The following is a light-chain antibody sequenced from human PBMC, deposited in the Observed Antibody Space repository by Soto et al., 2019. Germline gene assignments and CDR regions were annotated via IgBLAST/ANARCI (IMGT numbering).Light chain of an antibody. Sequence: QSALTQPPSASGTPGQRVTISCSGSGSNIGSNAVNWYQQLPGTAPKLLIYTNNQRPSGVPDRFSGSKSGPSGSLAISGLQSEDEADYYCAAWDDSLSGYVFGTGTKVTVL. CDR3: AAWDDSLSGYV. J-gene: IGLJ1*01. CDR1: GSNIGSNA. V-gene: IGLV1-44*01. CDR2: TNN.